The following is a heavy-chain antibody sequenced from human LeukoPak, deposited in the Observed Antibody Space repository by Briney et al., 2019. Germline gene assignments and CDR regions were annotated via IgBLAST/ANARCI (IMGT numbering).Heavy chain of an antibody. Sequence: ASVKVSCKASGGTFSSYAISWVRQAPGQGLEWMGRIIPILGIANYAQKFQGRVTITADKSTSTAYMELSSLRSEDTAVYYCASLGSGSCSVGAFDIWGQGTMVTVSS. D-gene: IGHD3-10*01. V-gene: IGHV1-69*04. J-gene: IGHJ3*02. CDR1: GGTFSSYA. CDR3: ASLGSGSCSVGAFDI. CDR2: IIPILGIA.